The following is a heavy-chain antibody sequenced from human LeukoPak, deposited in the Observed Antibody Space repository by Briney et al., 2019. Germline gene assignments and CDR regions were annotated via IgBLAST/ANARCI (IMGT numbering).Heavy chain of an antibody. CDR2: IDPRDSYN. CDR3: ARLETGTTSSYGMDV. D-gene: IGHD1-7*01. Sequence: GESLRISCKGSGYSFTNYWITWVRQMPGKGLEWMERIDPRDSYNNYSPSFQGHVTISTDKSISTAYLQWSSLKASDTAVYYCARLETGTTSSYGMDVWGHGTTVTVSS. V-gene: IGHV5-10-1*01. J-gene: IGHJ6*02. CDR1: GYSFTNYW.